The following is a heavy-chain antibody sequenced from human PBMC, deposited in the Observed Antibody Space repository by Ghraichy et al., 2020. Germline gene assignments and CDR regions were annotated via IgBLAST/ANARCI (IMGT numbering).Heavy chain of an antibody. V-gene: IGHV1-2*02. CDR2: INPNSGGT. CDR1: GYTFTGYY. CDR3: ARVSEGPGYYYGMDV. Sequence: ASVKVSCKASGYTFTGYYMHWVRQAPGQGLEWMGWINPNSGGTNYAQKFQGRVTMTRDTSISTAYMELSRLRSDYTAVYYCARVSEGPGYYYGMDVWGQGTTVTVSS. J-gene: IGHJ6*02.